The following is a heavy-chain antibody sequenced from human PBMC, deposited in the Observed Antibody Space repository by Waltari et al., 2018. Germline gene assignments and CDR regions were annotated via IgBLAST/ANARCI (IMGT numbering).Heavy chain of an antibody. V-gene: IGHV3-23*01. Sequence: EVQLLESGGGLVQPGGSLRLSCAASGFTFRSYAMSWVRQAPGKGLEWVSAISGSGGSTYYADSVKGRFTISRDNSKNTLYLQMNSLRAEDTAVYYCAKDQLGLGDYYYYMDVWGKGTTVTVSS. D-gene: IGHD1-1*01. CDR3: AKDQLGLGDYYYYMDV. CDR2: ISGSGGST. J-gene: IGHJ6*03. CDR1: GFTFRSYA.